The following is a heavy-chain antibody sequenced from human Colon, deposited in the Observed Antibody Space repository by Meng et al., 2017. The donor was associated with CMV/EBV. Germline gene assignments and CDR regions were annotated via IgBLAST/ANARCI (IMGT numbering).Heavy chain of an antibody. CDR2: IRHDGNKK. CDR1: GFTFNTNG. J-gene: IGHJ6*02. Sequence: GESLKISCAASGFTFNTNGMHWVRQAPGKGLEWVAFIRHDGNKKYYGDSVKGRFTISRDNSRNTLYVQINSLGIEDTAVYYCARRTDTLDPDYNYSGMDVWGQGTTVTVSS. CDR3: ARRTDTLDPDYNYSGMDV. V-gene: IGHV3-30*02. D-gene: IGHD1/OR15-1a*01.